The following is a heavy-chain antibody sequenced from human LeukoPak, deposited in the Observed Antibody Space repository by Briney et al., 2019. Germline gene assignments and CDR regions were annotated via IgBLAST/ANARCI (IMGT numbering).Heavy chain of an antibody. CDR2: IFYSGST. J-gene: IGHJ3*02. Sequence: PSETLSLTCTVSGGSISSSSYYWGWIRQPPGKGLEWIGSIFYSGSTYHNPSLKSRVTISVDTSKNQFSLKLSSVTAADTAMYYCASGTVVANVFDIWGQGTMVTVSS. CDR3: ASGTVVANVFDI. CDR1: GGSISSSSYY. V-gene: IGHV4-39*01. D-gene: IGHD6-19*01.